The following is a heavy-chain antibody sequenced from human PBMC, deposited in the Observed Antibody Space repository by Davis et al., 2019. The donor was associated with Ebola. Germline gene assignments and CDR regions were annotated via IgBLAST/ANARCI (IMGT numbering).Heavy chain of an antibody. V-gene: IGHV1-69*04. CDR1: GGTFSSYA. D-gene: IGHD2-2*01. Sequence: AASVKVSCKTSGGTFSSYAISWVRQAPGQGLEWMGRIIPILGIANYAQKFQGRVTITADKSTSTAYMELSSLRSEDTAVYYCARDLYCSSTSCSEVVDVWGQGTTVTVSS. J-gene: IGHJ6*02. CDR2: IIPILGIA. CDR3: ARDLYCSSTSCSEVVDV.